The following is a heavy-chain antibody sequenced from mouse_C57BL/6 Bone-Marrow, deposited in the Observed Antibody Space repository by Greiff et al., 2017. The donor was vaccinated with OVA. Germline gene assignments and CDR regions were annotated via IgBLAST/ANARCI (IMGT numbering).Heavy chain of an antibody. CDR1: GYTFTSYG. J-gene: IGHJ2*01. CDR2: INPSNGGT. CDR3: ATTVVPRRSFDY. Sequence: QVQLQQSGTELVKPGASVKLTCKASGYTFTSYGMHWVKQRPGHGVEWIGNINPSNGGTNYIGKVKGKTTLTVAKSSSSAYMHLSSLTSEDSAVYYCATTVVPRRSFDYWGQGTTRTVSS. D-gene: IGHD1-1*01. V-gene: IGHV1-53*01.